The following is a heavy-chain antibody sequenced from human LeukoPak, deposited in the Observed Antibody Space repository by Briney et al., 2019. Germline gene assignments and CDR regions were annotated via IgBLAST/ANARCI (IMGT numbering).Heavy chain of an antibody. V-gene: IGHV1-69*06. CDR1: GYTFTGYY. CDR3: ARDRSYRYSSLYYFDY. CDR2: IIPIFGTA. Sequence: SVKVSCKASGYTFTGYYMHWVRQAPGQGLEWMGGIIPIFGTANYAQKFQGRVTITADKSTSTAYMELSSLRSEDTAVYYCARDRSYRYSSLYYFDYWGQGTLVTVSS. J-gene: IGHJ4*02. D-gene: IGHD6-19*01.